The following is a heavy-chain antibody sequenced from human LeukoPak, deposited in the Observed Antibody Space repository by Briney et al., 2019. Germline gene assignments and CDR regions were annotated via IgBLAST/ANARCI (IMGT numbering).Heavy chain of an antibody. V-gene: IGHV4-34*01. CDR3: ASPMITFGGVIVNDAFYI. CDR2: INHSGST. J-gene: IGHJ3*02. CDR1: GGSFSGYC. D-gene: IGHD3-16*02. Sequence: SETLSLTCAVYGGSFSGYCWNWIRQPPGKGLEWIGEINHSGSTNYNPSLKSRGTISVDTSKNQFSLKLSSVTDPDTAVYYCASPMITFGGVIVNDAFYIWGQGTMVTVSS.